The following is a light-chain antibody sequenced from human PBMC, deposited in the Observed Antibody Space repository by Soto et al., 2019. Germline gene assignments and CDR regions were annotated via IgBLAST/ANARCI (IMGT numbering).Light chain of an antibody. J-gene: IGLJ1*01. CDR2: DDS. CDR3: SSYTSSGTLNYV. CDR1: SSDVGGYNY. Sequence: QSALTQPASVPGSPGQSITISCTGTSSDVGGYNYVSWYQRHPGKAPKLMIYDDSNRPSGVSNRFSGSKSGNTASLTISGLQAEDEADYYCSSYTSSGTLNYVFGTGTKVTVL. V-gene: IGLV2-14*01.